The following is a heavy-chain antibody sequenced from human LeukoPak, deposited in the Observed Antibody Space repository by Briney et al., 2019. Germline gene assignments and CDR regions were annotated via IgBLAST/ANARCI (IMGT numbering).Heavy chain of an antibody. CDR3: ARSKVVAALDAFDI. J-gene: IGHJ3*02. CDR2: ISSSGSTI. Sequence: GGSLRLSCAASGFTFSSYEMNWVRQAPGKGLEWVSYISSSGSTIYYADSVKGRFTIPRDNAKNSLYLQMNSLRAEDTAVYYCARSKVVAALDAFDIWGQGTMVTVSS. D-gene: IGHD2-15*01. V-gene: IGHV3-48*03. CDR1: GFTFSSYE.